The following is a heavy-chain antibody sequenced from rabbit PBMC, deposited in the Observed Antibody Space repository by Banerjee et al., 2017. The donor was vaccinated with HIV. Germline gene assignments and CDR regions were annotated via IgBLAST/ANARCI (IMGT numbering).Heavy chain of an antibody. CDR3: AGYASSSGYYNL. Sequence: QEQLEESGGGLVKPEGSLTLTCTASGFSFSSDYYIYWVRQAPGKGLEWIGCIHSGTSGSTYYASWVNGRFTISSDNAQNTVDLQMNSLTAADTATYFCAGYASSSGYYNLWGPGTLVT. CDR2: IHSGTSGST. V-gene: IGHV1S45*01. D-gene: IGHD1-1*01. J-gene: IGHJ4*01. CDR1: GFSFSSDYY.